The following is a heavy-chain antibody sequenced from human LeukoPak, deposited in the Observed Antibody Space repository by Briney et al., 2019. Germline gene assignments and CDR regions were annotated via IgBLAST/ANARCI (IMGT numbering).Heavy chain of an antibody. CDR1: GYTFTSYY. V-gene: IGHV1-46*01. Sequence: GASVKVSCKASGYTFTSYYMYWVRQAPGQGLEWMGIINPSGGSTSYAQKFQGRVTMTRDTSTSTVYMELSSLRSEDTAVYYCARAGDCTNGVCWTFDYWGQGTLVTVSS. J-gene: IGHJ4*02. CDR3: ARAGDCTNGVCWTFDY. CDR2: INPSGGST. D-gene: IGHD2-8*01.